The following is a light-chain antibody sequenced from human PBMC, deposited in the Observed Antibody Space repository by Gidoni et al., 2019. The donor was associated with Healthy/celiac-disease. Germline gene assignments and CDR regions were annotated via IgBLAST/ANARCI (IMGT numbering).Light chain of an antibody. V-gene: IGKV3-11*01. CDR1: QSVSSY. Sequence: EIVLTQSPATLSLSPGEGATLSCRASQSVSSYLAWYQQKPGQAPRLLIYDASNRATGIPARFSGSGSGTDFTLTISSLEPEDFAVYYCQQRSNWPPGYTFGQXTKLEIK. J-gene: IGKJ2*01. CDR3: QQRSNWPPGYT. CDR2: DAS.